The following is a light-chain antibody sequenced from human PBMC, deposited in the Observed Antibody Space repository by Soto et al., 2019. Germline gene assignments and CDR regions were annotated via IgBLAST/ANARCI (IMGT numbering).Light chain of an antibody. V-gene: IGLV2-14*01. Sequence: QSALTQPASVSGSPRESITISCTGTSSDVGGYNYVSWYQQHPGKAPKLMIYEVSNRPSGVSNCFSGSKSGNTASLTISRLQAEDEADYYCSSYTSSSTPVFGTGTKVTVL. J-gene: IGLJ1*01. CDR2: EVS. CDR3: SSYTSSSTPV. CDR1: SSDVGGYNY.